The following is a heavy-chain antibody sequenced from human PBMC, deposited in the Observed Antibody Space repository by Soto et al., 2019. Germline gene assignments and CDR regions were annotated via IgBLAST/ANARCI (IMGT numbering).Heavy chain of an antibody. V-gene: IGHV3-74*01. Sequence: PGGSQSLSCAASGFTFSSFWMHWVRQAPGKGLEWVSRIDSYGSSTSYADSVKGRFTISRDNAKNTLFLQMNSLRAEDTAVYYCARDTYGSTDYWGQGTLVTVSS. J-gene: IGHJ4*02. CDR1: GFTFSSFW. CDR3: ARDTYGSTDY. D-gene: IGHD3-16*01. CDR2: IDSYGSST.